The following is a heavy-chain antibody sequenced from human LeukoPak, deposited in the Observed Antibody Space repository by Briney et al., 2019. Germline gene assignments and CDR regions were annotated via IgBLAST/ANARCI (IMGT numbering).Heavy chain of an antibody. V-gene: IGHV4-39*01. CDR2: IYYSGST. CDR1: GGSISSSSYY. D-gene: IGHD2-2*01. CDR3: ARQCSSTSCYLLDY. Sequence: ASETLSLTCTVSGGSISSSSYYWGWIRQPPGKGLEWIGSIYYSGSTYYNPSLKSRVTISVDTSKNQFSLKLSSVTAADTAVYYCARQCSSTSCYLLDYWGQGTLVTVSS. J-gene: IGHJ4*02.